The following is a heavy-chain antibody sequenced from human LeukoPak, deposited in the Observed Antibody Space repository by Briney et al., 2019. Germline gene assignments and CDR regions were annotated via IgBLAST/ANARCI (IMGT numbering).Heavy chain of an antibody. CDR1: GGSISSYY. Sequence: SETLSLTCTVSGGSISSYYWSWIRQPPGKGLEWIGYIYYSGSTNYNPSLKSRVTISVDTSKNQFSLKLSSVTAADTAVYYCARAIFGVDYWGQGTLVTVSS. D-gene: IGHD3-3*01. J-gene: IGHJ4*02. CDR3: ARAIFGVDY. CDR2: IYYSGST. V-gene: IGHV4-59*01.